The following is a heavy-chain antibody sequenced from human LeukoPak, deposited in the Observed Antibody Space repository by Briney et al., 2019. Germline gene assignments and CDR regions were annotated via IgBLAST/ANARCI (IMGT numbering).Heavy chain of an antibody. CDR3: ARASSTAVAIYYYYDMDV. D-gene: IGHD6-19*01. V-gene: IGHV1-46*01. CDR2: IDPSDGNT. CDR1: GYTFSSYC. Sequence: ASVKVSCTASGYTFSSYCMHWVRQAPGQGLEWMGMIDPSDGNTTYTQKFQGRVTMTRDTSTSTVYMELSSLGSEDTAVYYCARASSTAVAIYYYYDMDVWGQGTTVTVSS. J-gene: IGHJ6*02.